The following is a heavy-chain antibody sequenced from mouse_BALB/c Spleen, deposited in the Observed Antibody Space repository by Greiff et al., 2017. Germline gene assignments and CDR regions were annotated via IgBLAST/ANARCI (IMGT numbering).Heavy chain of an antibody. CDR3: ARKGIYYGVFDY. CDR1: GFTFSSYG. J-gene: IGHJ2*01. Sequence: EVHLVESGGGLVQPGGSLKLSCAASGFTFSSYGMSWVRQTPDKRLELVATINSNGGSTYYPDSVKGRFTISRDNAKNTLYLQMSSLKSEDTAMYYCARKGIYYGVFDYWGQGTTLTVSS. CDR2: INSNGGST. V-gene: IGHV5-6-3*01. D-gene: IGHD2-13*01.